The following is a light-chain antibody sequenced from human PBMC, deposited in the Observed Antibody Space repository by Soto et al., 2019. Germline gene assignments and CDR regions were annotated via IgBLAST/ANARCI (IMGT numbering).Light chain of an antibody. V-gene: IGKV1-39*01. Sequence: IQMTQSPSSLSASVGDKVTITCRAGQSVSTYVNWYQHKPGKPPNLLLYVASRLHSGVPSRFSGSGSGTDFTLTISRLQPDDVATYDCQQGSTYPTFGGGTKVQIK. J-gene: IGKJ4*01. CDR1: QSVSTY. CDR3: QQGSTYPT. CDR2: VAS.